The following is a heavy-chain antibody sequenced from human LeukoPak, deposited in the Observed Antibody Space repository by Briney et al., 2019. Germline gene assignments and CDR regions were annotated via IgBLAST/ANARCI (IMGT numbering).Heavy chain of an antibody. CDR2: ISYDGSNK. D-gene: IGHD1-1*01. CDR3: AKVATGTGYFDY. Sequence: GRSLRLSCAASGFTFSSYAMHWVRQAPGKGLEWVAVISYDGSNKYYADSVKGRFTISRDNSKNTLYLQMNSLRAEDTAVYYCAKVATGTGYFDYWGQGTLVTVSS. V-gene: IGHV3-30*04. CDR1: GFTFSSYA. J-gene: IGHJ4*02.